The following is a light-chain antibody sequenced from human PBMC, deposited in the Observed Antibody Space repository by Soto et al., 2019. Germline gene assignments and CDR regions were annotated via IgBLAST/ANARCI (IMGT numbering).Light chain of an antibody. V-gene: IGKV1-9*01. Sequence: IQLPQSRYSLSASVVDGFSITCRAGQGISNFLAWYQQKPGKAPKLLIYAASTLESGVPSRFSGSGSGTDFTLTIRSLHADYFATPICQQLERFARTVAGGTKVDIK. CDR1: QGISNF. CDR2: AAS. CDR3: QQLERFART. J-gene: IGKJ4*01.